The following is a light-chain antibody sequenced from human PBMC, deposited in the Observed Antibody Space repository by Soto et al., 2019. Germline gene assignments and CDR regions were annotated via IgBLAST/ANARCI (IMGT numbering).Light chain of an antibody. Sequence: QAVVTQPPSASGTPGQRVTISCSGASSNGGSNTIDWYRQFPGTAPQLLIYSDVQRPSRVPDRFSGSRSGASASLAISGLQSEDEAVYFCATWDDSLNGVIFGGGTKVTVL. CDR3: ATWDDSLNGVI. CDR2: SDV. J-gene: IGLJ2*01. CDR1: SSNGGSNT. V-gene: IGLV1-44*01.